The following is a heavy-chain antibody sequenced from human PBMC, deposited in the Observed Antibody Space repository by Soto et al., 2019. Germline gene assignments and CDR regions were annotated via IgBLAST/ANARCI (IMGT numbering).Heavy chain of an antibody. CDR3: TTGLSNGYYNFDY. Sequence: HLVESGGGLVKPGGSLRLSCAASGFTFNNAWRSWVRQAPGKGLEWVGRIKGEADGGTTDYAAPVKGRITISRDHSKDTLYLRMNSLKTEDTAVYYCTTGLSNGYYNFDYWGQGTPVTVSS. J-gene: IGHJ4*02. CDR2: IKGEADGGTT. CDR1: GFTFNNAW. V-gene: IGHV3-15*01. D-gene: IGHD3-22*01.